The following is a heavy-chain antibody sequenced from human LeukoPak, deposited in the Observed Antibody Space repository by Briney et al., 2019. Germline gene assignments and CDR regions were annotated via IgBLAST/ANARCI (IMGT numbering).Heavy chain of an antibody. CDR1: AFTFSGYV. V-gene: IGHV3-48*04. D-gene: IGHD3-16*01. CDR2: ISSSSSTI. CDR3: ARDVVTAFDY. Sequence: GGSLRLSCAVSAFTFSGYVMNWVHQAPGKGLEWVSYISSSSSTIYYAGPVKGRFTISRDNAKNSLYLQMDSLRAEDTAVYYCARDVVTAFDYWGQGTLVTVSS. J-gene: IGHJ4*02.